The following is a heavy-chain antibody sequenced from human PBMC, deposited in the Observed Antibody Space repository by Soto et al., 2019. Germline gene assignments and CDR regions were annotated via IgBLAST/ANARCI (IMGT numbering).Heavy chain of an antibody. Sequence: RQAPGQGLEWMGIFNPTSGSTNYAQKFQGRVTVTMDTSTRTVYMELSSLRFDDTAVYYCARDLAAGDYWGQGTLVTVSS. V-gene: IGHV1-46*01. CDR2: FNPTSGST. CDR3: ARDLAAGDY. D-gene: IGHD6-13*01. J-gene: IGHJ4*02.